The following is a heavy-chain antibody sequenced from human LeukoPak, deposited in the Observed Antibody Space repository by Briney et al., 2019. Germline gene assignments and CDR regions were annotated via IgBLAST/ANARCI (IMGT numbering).Heavy chain of an antibody. D-gene: IGHD5-24*01. J-gene: IGHJ3*02. Sequence: GGSLRLSCTASGLTFDDYAMHWVRQAPGKSLEWVSGISWNSGRIGYADSVKGRFTISRDNAKNSLYLQMNSLRAEDTALYYCAKNRGAYNDGFDIWGQGTMVTVSS. CDR2: ISWNSGRI. CDR1: GLTFDDYA. CDR3: AKNRGAYNDGFDI. V-gene: IGHV3-9*01.